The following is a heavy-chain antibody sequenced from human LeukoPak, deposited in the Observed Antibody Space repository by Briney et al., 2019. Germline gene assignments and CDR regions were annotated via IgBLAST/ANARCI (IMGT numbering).Heavy chain of an antibody. V-gene: IGHV3-15*01. J-gene: IGHJ3*02. CDR3: TLSNWNDFREENDAFDI. Sequence: GGSLRLSCAASGFTFSNAWMSWVRQAPGKGLEWVGRIKSKTDGGTTDYAAPVKGRFTISRDDSKNTLYLQMNSLKTEDTAVYYCTLSNWNDFREENDAFDIWGQGTMVTVSS. CDR1: GFTFSNAW. CDR2: IKSKTDGGTT. D-gene: IGHD1-1*01.